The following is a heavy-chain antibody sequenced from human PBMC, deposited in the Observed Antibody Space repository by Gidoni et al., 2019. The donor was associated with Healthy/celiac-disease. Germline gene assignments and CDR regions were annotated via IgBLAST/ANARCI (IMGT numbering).Heavy chain of an antibody. CDR1: GFTFSSSG. V-gene: IGHV3-33*01. Sequence: QVQLVESGGGVVRPGRSLRLSCAASGFTFSSSGLHWFRQAPGTGLEWVAVIWYDGSNKYYADSVKCLFTISRDNSKNTLYLQMNSLRAEDTAVYYCASDSSRVMITFGGVPHFDYWGQGTLVTVSS. D-gene: IGHD3-16*01. J-gene: IGHJ4*02. CDR2: IWYDGSNK. CDR3: ASDSSRVMITFGGVPHFDY.